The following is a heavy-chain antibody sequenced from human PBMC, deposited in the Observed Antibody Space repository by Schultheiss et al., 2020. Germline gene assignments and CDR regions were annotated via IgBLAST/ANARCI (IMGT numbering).Heavy chain of an antibody. CDR1: GGSISSGGYS. CDR3: ASSPAYYGDYPYYFDY. V-gene: IGHV4-61*08. Sequence: SETLSLTCTVSGGSISSGGYSWSWIRQPPGKGLEWIGYIYYSGSTNYNPSLKSRVTISVDTSKNQFSLKLSSVTAADTAVYYCASSPAYYGDYPYYFDYWGQGTLVTVSS. D-gene: IGHD4-17*01. J-gene: IGHJ4*02. CDR2: IYYSGST.